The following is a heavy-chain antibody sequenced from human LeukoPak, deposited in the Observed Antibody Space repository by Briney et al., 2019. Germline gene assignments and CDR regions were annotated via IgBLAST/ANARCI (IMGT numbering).Heavy chain of an antibody. CDR2: FDPEDGET. D-gene: IGHD1-26*01. J-gene: IGHJ4*02. CDR3: ATSLQVVGQFDY. Sequence: ASVKVSCKVSGYTLTELSMHWVRQAPGKGLEWMGGFDPEDGETIYAQKFQGRVTMTEDTSTDTAYMELSSLRSEDTAVYYCATSLQVVGQFDYWGQGTLVTVSS. V-gene: IGHV1-24*01. CDR1: GYTLTELS.